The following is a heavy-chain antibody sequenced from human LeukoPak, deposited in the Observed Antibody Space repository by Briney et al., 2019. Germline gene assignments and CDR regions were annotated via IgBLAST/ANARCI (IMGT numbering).Heavy chain of an antibody. D-gene: IGHD3-9*01. J-gene: IGHJ4*02. V-gene: IGHV3-23*01. CDR2: ISGSGGST. CDR1: GFTFSSYA. CDR3: AKDEYYDILTGYIWLE. Sequence: GGSLRLSCAASGFTFSSYAMSWVRQAPGKGLEWVSAISGSGGSTYYADSVKGRFTISRDNSKNTLYLQMNSLRAEDTAVYYCAKDEYYDILTGYIWLEWGQGTLVTVSS.